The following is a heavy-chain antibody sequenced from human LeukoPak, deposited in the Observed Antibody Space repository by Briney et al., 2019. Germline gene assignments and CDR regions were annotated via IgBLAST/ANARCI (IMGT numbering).Heavy chain of an antibody. D-gene: IGHD2-21*01. CDR2: INAGTGNG. CDR1: GYTFTSYA. Sequence: ASVKVSCKTSGYTFTSYAIHWVRQAPGQRIEWMGWINAGTGNGKNSPDFQGRITITRDTSASTAYMELTSLRSDDTAMYYCARLCSIRWCLHDWFDPWGQGTLVTVSS. CDR3: ARLCSIRWCLHDWFDP. J-gene: IGHJ5*02. V-gene: IGHV1-3*01.